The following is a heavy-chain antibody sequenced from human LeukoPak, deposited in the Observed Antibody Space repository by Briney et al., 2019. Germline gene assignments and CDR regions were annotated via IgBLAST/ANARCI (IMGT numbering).Heavy chain of an antibody. CDR3: ARVAGTGFYSDS. CDR1: GFTFSSYE. J-gene: IGHJ4*02. D-gene: IGHD6-19*01. CDR2: ISSSGSPK. Sequence: GGSLRLSCVASGFTFSSYEMNWVRQAPGKGLEWVSYISSSGSPKKYADSVKGRFTISRDNAKKSLFLQMNSLRAEDTALYYCARVAGTGFYSDSWGQGTLVTVSS. V-gene: IGHV3-48*03.